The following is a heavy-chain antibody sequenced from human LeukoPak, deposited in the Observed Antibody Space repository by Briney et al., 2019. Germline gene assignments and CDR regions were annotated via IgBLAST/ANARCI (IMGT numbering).Heavy chain of an antibody. D-gene: IGHD3-10*01. V-gene: IGHV4-39*01. CDR1: GGSISSSSYY. J-gene: IGHJ4*02. CDR3: ARHGMVRGVIAY. CDR2: IYYSGST. Sequence: SETLSLTCTVSGGSISSSSYYWGWIRQPPGKGLEWIGSIYYSGSTYYNPSLKSRVTISVDTSKNQFSLKLSSVTAADTAVYYCARHGMVRGVIAYWGQGTLVTVSS.